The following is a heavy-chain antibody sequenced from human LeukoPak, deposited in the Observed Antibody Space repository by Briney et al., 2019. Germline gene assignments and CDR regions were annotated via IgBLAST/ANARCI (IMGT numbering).Heavy chain of an antibody. J-gene: IGHJ4*02. V-gene: IGHV3-30-3*01. CDR2: ISYDGSNK. CDR1: GFTFSSYA. Sequence: GGSLGLSCAASGFTFSSYAMHWVRQAPGKGLGWVAVISYDGSNKYYADSVKGRFTISRDNSKNTLYLQMNSLRAEDTAVYYCARDPSGSYCDYWGQGTLVTVSS. CDR3: ARDPSGSYCDY. D-gene: IGHD1-26*01.